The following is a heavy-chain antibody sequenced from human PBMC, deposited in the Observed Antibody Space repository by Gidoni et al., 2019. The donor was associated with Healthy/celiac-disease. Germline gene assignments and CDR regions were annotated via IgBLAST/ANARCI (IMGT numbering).Heavy chain of an antibody. CDR1: GFTFSSYG. V-gene: IGHV3-30*03. J-gene: IGHJ4*02. CDR2: ISYAGSNK. CDR3: AHIYDFWSGLIDY. D-gene: IGHD3-3*01. Sequence: QVQLVESGGGVVQPGRSLRLYCAASGFTFSSYGMHWVRQAPGNGLEWVAVISYAGSNKYYADSVKGRFTITRDNSKNTLYLKMNSLRAEDTAVYYCAHIYDFWSGLIDYWGQGTLVTVSS.